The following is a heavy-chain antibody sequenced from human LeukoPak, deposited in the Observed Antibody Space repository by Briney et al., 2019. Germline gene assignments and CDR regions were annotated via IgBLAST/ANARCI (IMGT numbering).Heavy chain of an antibody. CDR3: AKEWLQHTKRTDH. CDR2: IGDRGDIT. J-gene: IGHJ4*02. V-gene: IGHV3-23*01. CDR1: GFTLTRHA. Sequence: GGSLRLSCAASGFTLTRHAMSWVPEAPGKGLEWVSVIGDRGDITYYADSVKGRFTISRDTSTNTVFLQMNSLGLDDTAVYYCAKEWLQHTKRTDHWGQGTLVTVSS. D-gene: IGHD5-24*01.